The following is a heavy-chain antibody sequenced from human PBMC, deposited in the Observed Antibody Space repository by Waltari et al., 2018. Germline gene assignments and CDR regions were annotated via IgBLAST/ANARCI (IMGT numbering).Heavy chain of an antibody. CDR2: ISGSGGST. J-gene: IGHJ4*02. CDR1: GFTFSSYA. V-gene: IGHV3-23*04. CDR3: AKDGDPGTTTGPFDY. Sequence: EVQLVESGGGLVQPGGSLRLSCAASGFTFSSYAMSWVRQAPGKGLEWVSAISGSGGSTYYADSVKGRFTIARDKSKNSRYLQMNSLRAEDTAVYYCAKDGDPGTTTGPFDYWGQGTLVTVSS. D-gene: IGHD1-1*01.